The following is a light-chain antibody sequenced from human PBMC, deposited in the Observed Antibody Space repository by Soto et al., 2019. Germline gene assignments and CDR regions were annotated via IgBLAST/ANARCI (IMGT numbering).Light chain of an antibody. V-gene: IGKV3-20*01. CDR1: QSVSSTY. J-gene: IGKJ2*01. CDR2: GAS. CDR3: QQYGRSPPFT. Sequence: IVLTQSPGTLSLSPGGRATLSCRASQSVSSTYIAWYQQNPGQAPRLLIYGASSRATGIPDRFSGSGSGTDFTLTISRLEPEDFAVYFCQQYGRSPPFTFGQGTKVEIK.